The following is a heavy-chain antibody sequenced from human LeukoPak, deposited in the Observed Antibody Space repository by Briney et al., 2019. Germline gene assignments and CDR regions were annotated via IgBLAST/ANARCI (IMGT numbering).Heavy chain of an antibody. J-gene: IGHJ4*02. CDR1: GGSISSSSYY. CDR3: LGQQLVRMDPEDS. V-gene: IGHV4-39*01. CDR2: IYYSGGT. Sequence: SETLSLTCTVSGGSISSSSYYWGWIRQPPGKGLEWIGSIYYSGGTYYNPSLKSRVTISVDTSKNEFSLKLSSVTAADTAVYYCLGQQLVRMDPEDSWGQGTLVTVSS. D-gene: IGHD6-13*01.